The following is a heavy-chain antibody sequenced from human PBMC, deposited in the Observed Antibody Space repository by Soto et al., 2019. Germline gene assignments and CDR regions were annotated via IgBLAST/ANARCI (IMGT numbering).Heavy chain of an antibody. CDR1: GYTFTSYD. CDR2: MNPNSGNT. D-gene: IGHD1-1*01. J-gene: IGHJ6*02. V-gene: IGHV1-8*01. CDR3: ARESTGTTSMDV. Sequence: QVQLVQSGAEVKKPGASVKVSCKASGYTFTSYDINWVRQATGQGLEWMGWMNPNSGNTGYAQKFQGRVTMTRNTSINPGYRELSSLRSEDTAVYYCARESTGTTSMDVWGQGTTVTVSS.